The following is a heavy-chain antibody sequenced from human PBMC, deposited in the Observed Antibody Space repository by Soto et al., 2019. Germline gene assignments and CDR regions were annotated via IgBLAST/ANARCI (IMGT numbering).Heavy chain of an antibody. Sequence: QVQLVQSGAEVKKPGASVKVSCKASGYTFTSYYMHWVRQAPGQGLEWMGIINPSGGSTSYAQKFQGRVTMTRDTSTSTVYMELSSLRSEDTAVYYCARDCSTSCYGAEYFQHWGQGTLVTVSS. CDR3: ARDCSTSCYGAEYFQH. V-gene: IGHV1-46*03. D-gene: IGHD2-2*01. CDR1: GYTFTSYY. CDR2: INPSGGST. J-gene: IGHJ1*01.